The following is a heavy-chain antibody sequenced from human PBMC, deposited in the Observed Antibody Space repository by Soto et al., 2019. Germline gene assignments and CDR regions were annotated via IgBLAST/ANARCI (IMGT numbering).Heavy chain of an antibody. Sequence: QVQLVESGGGVVQPGRSLRLSCAASGFTFSSYGMHWVRQAPGKGLEWVAVISYDGSNKYYADSVKGRFTISRDNSKNTLYLQMNSLRAEDTAVYYCAKDFVMITFGEFLGGGMDVWGQGTTVTVSS. CDR3: AKDFVMITFGEFLGGGMDV. D-gene: IGHD3-16*01. CDR2: ISYDGSNK. CDR1: GFTFSSYG. V-gene: IGHV3-30*18. J-gene: IGHJ6*02.